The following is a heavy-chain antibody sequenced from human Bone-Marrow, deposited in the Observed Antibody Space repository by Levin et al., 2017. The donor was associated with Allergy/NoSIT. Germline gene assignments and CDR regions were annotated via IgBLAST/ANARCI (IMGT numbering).Heavy chain of an antibody. CDR3: TRGRRFGVADS. CDR2: IYYSGDT. V-gene: IGHV4-59*01. J-gene: IGHJ4*02. Sequence: SQTLSLTCSVSGDSISHSYWRWIRQSPGKGLEWIGDIYYSGDTNYNPSLKGRATVLVDRSKNQFSLELTSVTAADTAVYYCTRGRRFGVADSWGQGMLVTVSS. D-gene: IGHD3-3*01. CDR1: GDSISHSY.